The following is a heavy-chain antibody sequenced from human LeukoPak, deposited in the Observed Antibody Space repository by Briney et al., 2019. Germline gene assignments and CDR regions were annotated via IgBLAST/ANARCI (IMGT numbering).Heavy chain of an antibody. CDR2: IKSKTAGRTT. D-gene: IGHD3-9*01. V-gene: IGHV3-15*01. CDR1: GFTFTNAS. CDR3: AREGPRSGYDILTGYQRNPFDY. J-gene: IGHJ4*02. Sequence: GGSLRLSCAASGFTFTNASMSWVRQAPGKGLEWVGRIKSKTAGRTTDYSAPVKGRFTISRDNSKNTLYLQMNSLRAEDTAVYYCAREGPRSGYDILTGYQRNPFDYWGQGTLVTVSS.